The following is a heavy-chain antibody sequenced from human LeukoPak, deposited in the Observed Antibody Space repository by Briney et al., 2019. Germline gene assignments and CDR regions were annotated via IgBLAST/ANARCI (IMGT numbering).Heavy chain of an antibody. CDR1: GFTFSSYA. CDR3: AKDKGDYLYYFDY. CDR2: ISGGGGST. J-gene: IGHJ4*02. D-gene: IGHD4-17*01. Sequence: GGSLRLSCAASGFTFSSYAMSWLRQAPGKGLEWVSAISGGGGSTYYADSVKGRFTISRDNSKNTVYLQMNSLRAEDTAIYYCAKDKGDYLYYFDYWGQGTLVTVSS. V-gene: IGHV3-23*01.